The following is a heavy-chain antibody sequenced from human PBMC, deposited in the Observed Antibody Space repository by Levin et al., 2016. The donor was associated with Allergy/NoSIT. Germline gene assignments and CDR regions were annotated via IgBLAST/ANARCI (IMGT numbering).Heavy chain of an antibody. V-gene: IGHV4-4*07. CDR2: IYTTGTT. CDR3: TRSDWGWIFDS. Sequence: SETLSLTCSMSGGSIGSYYWTWIRQSAGKGLEWLGRIYTTGTTDYNPSLRGRVSMSLDKSNNQFSLRLTSVTAADTAVYFCTRSDWGWIFDSWGQGILVTVSS. J-gene: IGHJ4*02. CDR1: GGSIGSYY. D-gene: IGHD2-2*03.